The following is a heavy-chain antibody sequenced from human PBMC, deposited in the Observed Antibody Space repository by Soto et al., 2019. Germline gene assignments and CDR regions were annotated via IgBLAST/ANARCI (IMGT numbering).Heavy chain of an antibody. D-gene: IGHD5-18*01. V-gene: IGHV4-38-2*01. CDR3: ARASIGYSHGPFDY. CDR1: GHSISSDYY. J-gene: IGHJ4*02. CDR2: IYHSGST. Sequence: KTXETLSLTCAVAGHSISSDYYWGWIRQPPVKGLEWIGSIYHSGSTYYNPSLKSRVTISVDTSKNQFSLKLSSVTAADTAVYYCARASIGYSHGPFDYWGQGTLVTVSS.